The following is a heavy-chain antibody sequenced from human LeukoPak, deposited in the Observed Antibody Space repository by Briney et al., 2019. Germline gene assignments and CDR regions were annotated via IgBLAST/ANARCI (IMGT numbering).Heavy chain of an antibody. D-gene: IGHD3-3*01. Sequence: PGRSLRLSCAASGFTFSSYGMHWVRQAPGKGLEWVGRIKSKTDGGTTDYAAPVKGRFTISRDDSKNTLYLQMNSLKTEDTAVYYCTTEYDFWSGYLDYWGQGTLVTVSS. V-gene: IGHV3-15*01. CDR2: IKSKTDGGTT. J-gene: IGHJ4*02. CDR3: TTEYDFWSGYLDY. CDR1: GFTFSSYG.